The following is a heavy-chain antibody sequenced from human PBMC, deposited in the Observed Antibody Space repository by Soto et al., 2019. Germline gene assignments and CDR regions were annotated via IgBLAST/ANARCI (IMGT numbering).Heavy chain of an antibody. CDR2: IVAIFDSA. CDR1: GGTFSNYA. CDR3: AKGPSPGYCSSTSGPRYGMAV. D-gene: IGHD2-2*01. Sequence: QVQLVQSGAEGKKPGSAVKVSCKASGGTFSNYASSWGRQAPGQGREWMGGIVAIFDSANYAQRFQGRATITADETTRPANMELSSLRSEDTAFYSGAKGPSPGYCSSTSGPRYGMAVWGQGTRVTVSS. V-gene: IGHV1-69*01. J-gene: IGHJ6*02.